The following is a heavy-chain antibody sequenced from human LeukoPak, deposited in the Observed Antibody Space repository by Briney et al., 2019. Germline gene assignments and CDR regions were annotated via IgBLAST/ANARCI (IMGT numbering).Heavy chain of an antibody. CDR2: ISWDGGST. CDR1: GFTFDDYA. CDR3: AKDINPGYSYGPDY. V-gene: IGHV3-43D*04. D-gene: IGHD5-18*01. Sequence: QPGGSLGLSCAASGFTFDDYAMHWVRQAPGKGLEWVSLISWDGGSTCYADSVKGRFTISRDNSKNSLYLQMNSLRAEDTALYYCAKDINPGYSYGPDYWGQGTLVTVSS. J-gene: IGHJ4*02.